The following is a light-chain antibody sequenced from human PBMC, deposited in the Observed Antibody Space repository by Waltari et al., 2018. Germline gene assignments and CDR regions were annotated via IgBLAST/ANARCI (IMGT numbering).Light chain of an antibody. CDR2: DTN. J-gene: IGLJ2*01. V-gene: IGLV7-46*01. Sequence: QAVVTQEPSLTVSPGGTVTLPCGSSTGAVTSAHYPYWFQQKPGQAPRTLIYDTNNKRSWTPARFSGSLLGDKAALTLSGAQPEDEAEYYCLLSYSGPVVFGGGTKLTVL. CDR3: LLSYSGPVV. CDR1: TGAVTSAHY.